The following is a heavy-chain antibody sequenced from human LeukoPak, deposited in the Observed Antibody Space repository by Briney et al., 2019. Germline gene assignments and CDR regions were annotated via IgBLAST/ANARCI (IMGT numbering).Heavy chain of an antibody. CDR3: ASRYCSGGNCFSRDYYYYYMDV. CDR1: GGSFRNYG. V-gene: IGHV1-69*13. J-gene: IGHJ6*03. D-gene: IGHD2-15*01. Sequence: SVKVSCKASGGSFRNYGITWVRQAPGQRLEWMGGIIPIFGTANYAQKFQGSVTITADESTRTAYMELSSLRSEDTAVYYCASRYCSGGNCFSRDYYYYYMDVWGKGTTVTVSS. CDR2: IIPIFGTA.